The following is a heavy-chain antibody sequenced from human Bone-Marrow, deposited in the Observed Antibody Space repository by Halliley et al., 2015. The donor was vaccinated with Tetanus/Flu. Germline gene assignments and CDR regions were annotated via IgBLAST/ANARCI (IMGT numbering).Heavy chain of an antibody. CDR3: ARDYSGGHGRFDP. Sequence: EWIGFIYKRGITSFNPSLKSRLTMSVDTSKNQFSLKLRSVTAADTAMYFCARDYSGGHGRFDPWGQGTLVTVSS. V-gene: IGHV4-59*01. J-gene: IGHJ5*02. D-gene: IGHD1-26*01. CDR2: IYKRGIT.